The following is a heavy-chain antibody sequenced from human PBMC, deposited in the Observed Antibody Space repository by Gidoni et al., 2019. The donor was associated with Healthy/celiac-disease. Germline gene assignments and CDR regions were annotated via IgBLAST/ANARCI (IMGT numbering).Heavy chain of an antibody. D-gene: IGHD3-3*01. Sequence: EVQLVESGGGLVQPGGSLRLSCAASGFTVRSNYMSWVRQAPGKGLEWVSVIYSGGSTYYADSVKGRFTISRDNSKNTLYLQMNSLRAEDTAVYYCAREIRITIFGVVTPFFDPWGQGTLVTVSS. CDR2: IYSGGST. V-gene: IGHV3-66*01. CDR3: AREIRITIFGVVTPFFDP. CDR1: GFTVRSNY. J-gene: IGHJ5*02.